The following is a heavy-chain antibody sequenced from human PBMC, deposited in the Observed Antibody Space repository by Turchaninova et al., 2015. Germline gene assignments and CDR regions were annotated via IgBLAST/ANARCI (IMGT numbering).Heavy chain of an antibody. CDR2: INHSGRA. CDR3: ARGRPYYESSGSIDP. J-gene: IGHJ5*02. V-gene: IGHV4-34*01. Sequence: QVQLQQWGAGLLKPSETLSLTCAVYGGSFSGHYWRWLRPPPGKGLEWIGEINHSGRANYNPSLKSRVTIAVDTSKKQFYLKLGSVTAADTAVYYCARGRPYYESSGSIDPWGQGTQVTVSS. CDR1: GGSFSGHY. D-gene: IGHD3-22*01.